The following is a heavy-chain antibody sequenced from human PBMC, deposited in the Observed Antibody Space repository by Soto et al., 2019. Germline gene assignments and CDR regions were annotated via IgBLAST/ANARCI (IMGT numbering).Heavy chain of an antibody. CDR2: INPNSGGT. CDR3: ASSSSYSRNYYYYGMDV. CDR1: GYTFTGYY. V-gene: IGHV1-2*04. D-gene: IGHD6-6*01. Sequence: ASVKVSCKASGYTFTGYYMHWVRQAPGQGLEWMGWINPNSGGTNYAQKFQGWVTMTRDTSISTAYMELSRLRSDDTAVYYCASSSSYSRNYYYYGMDVWGQGTTVTV. J-gene: IGHJ6*02.